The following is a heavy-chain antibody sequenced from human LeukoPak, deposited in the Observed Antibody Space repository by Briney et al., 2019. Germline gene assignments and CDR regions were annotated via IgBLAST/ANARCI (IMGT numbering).Heavy chain of an antibody. CDR2: IYYSGST. CDR3: ARGSSGHYYYYGMAV. CDR1: GGSISSYY. Sequence: SETLSLTCTVSGGSISSYYWSWIRQPPGKGLEWIGYIYYSGSTNYNPSLKSRVTISVDTSKNQFSLKLSSVTAADTAVYYCARGSSGHYYYYGMAVWGQGTTVTVSS. D-gene: IGHD6-19*01. V-gene: IGHV4-59*01. J-gene: IGHJ6*02.